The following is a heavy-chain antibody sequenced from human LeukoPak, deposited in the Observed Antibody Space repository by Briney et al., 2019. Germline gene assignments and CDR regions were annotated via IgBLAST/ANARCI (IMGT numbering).Heavy chain of an antibody. CDR2: VYHNGRT. CDR3: ASSVPRWVQLNEGVYDI. Sequence: PSETLSLTCIVSGYSISSGYHHWGWFRQPPGKGLECIGFVYHNGRTYENPSLKSRLSMSVDTSKNQVSLKVHSVTAADTAVYYCASSVPRWVQLNEGVYDIWGKGQWSPSLQ. CDR1: GYSISSGYHH. D-gene: IGHD5-18*01. V-gene: IGHV4-38-2*02. J-gene: IGHJ3*02.